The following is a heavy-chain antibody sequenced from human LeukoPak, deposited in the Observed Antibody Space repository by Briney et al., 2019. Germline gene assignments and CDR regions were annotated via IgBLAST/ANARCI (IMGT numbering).Heavy chain of an antibody. CDR3: ARGGYSGYDWYYFDY. Sequence: SETLSLTCTVSGGSISSYYWSWTRQPPGKGLEWIGYISYSGSTNYNPSLKSRVTISVDTSKNQFSLKLSSVTAADTAVYYCARGGYSGYDWYYFDYWGQGTLVTVSS. J-gene: IGHJ4*02. D-gene: IGHD5-12*01. CDR1: GGSISSYY. V-gene: IGHV4-59*01. CDR2: ISYSGST.